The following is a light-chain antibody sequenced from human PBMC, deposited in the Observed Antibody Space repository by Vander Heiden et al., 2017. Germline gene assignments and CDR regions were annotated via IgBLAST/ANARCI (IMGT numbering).Light chain of an antibody. CDR3: GAWDDSLNGPV. J-gene: IGLJ3*02. CDR1: SSNIGINA. CDR2: SDN. Sequence: QSVLTQPPSASGTPGQRVTIPCSGSSSNIGINAVNWYQHLPGMAPKLLIHSDNQRPSGVPDRFSGSKSGTSASLAINGLQSEDEADYYCGAWDDSLNGPVFGGGTKLTVL. V-gene: IGLV1-44*01.